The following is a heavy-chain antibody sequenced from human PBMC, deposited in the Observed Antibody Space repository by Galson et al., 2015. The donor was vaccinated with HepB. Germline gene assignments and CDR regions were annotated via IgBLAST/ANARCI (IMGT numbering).Heavy chain of an antibody. V-gene: IGHV3-23*01. Sequence: SLRLSCAISGFTFSEYWITWVRQAPGKGLEWVSVISGDGMSTYYADSVKGRFTISRDNSRNTMFLQMDSLRADDTAIYYCASSGSYSWYFDLWGRGTLVTVSS. J-gene: IGHJ2*01. D-gene: IGHD3-22*01. CDR3: ASSGSYSWYFDL. CDR1: GFTFSEYW. CDR2: ISGDGMST.